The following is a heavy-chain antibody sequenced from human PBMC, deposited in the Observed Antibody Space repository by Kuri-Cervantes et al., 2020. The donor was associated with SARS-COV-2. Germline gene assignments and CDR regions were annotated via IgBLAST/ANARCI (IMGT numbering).Heavy chain of an antibody. D-gene: IGHD5/OR15-5a*01. Sequence: GGSLRLSCAASGFTFSSYAMHWVRQAPGKWLEWVAVISYDGSNKYYADSVKGRFTISRDNSKNTLYLQMNSLRAEDTAVYYCARDLYDVLYYFDYWGQGTLVTVSS. CDR1: GFTFSSYA. CDR2: ISYDGSNK. CDR3: ARDLYDVLYYFDY. J-gene: IGHJ4*02. V-gene: IGHV3-30*04.